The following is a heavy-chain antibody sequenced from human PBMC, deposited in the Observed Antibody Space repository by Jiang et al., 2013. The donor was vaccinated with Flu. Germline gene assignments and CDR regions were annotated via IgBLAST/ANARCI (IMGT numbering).Heavy chain of an antibody. Sequence: LEWMGIIYPGDSDTRYSPSFQGQVTISADKSISTAYLQWSSLKASDTAMYFCAIRGFHCTNNVCSYYFDYWGQGTLVTVS. J-gene: IGHJ4*02. CDR2: IYPGDSDT. CDR3: AIRGFHCTNNVCSYYFDY. V-gene: IGHV5-51*01. D-gene: IGHD2-8*01.